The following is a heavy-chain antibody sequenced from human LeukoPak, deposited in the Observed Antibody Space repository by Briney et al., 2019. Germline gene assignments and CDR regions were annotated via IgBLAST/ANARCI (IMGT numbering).Heavy chain of an antibody. J-gene: IGHJ5*02. Sequence: GGSLRLSCTVSGFNFISYSMNWVRQAPGKGLEWVSYISSSSTTIYYVGSVKGRFTISRDNAKNSLYLQMNSLRAEDTAVYYCASFDWFDPWGQGILVTVSS. CDR1: GFNFISYS. CDR3: ASFDWFDP. V-gene: IGHV3-48*04. CDR2: ISSSSTTI.